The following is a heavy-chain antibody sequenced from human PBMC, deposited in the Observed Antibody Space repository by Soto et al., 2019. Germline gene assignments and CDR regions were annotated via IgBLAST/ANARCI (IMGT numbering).Heavy chain of an antibody. J-gene: IGHJ4*02. CDR3: AKDQDTGSAFDN. V-gene: IGHV3-30*18. CDR2: ISHDEINK. CDR1: GFIFSHYG. Sequence: QVQLVDSGGGVVQPGRSLRLSCSASGFIFSHYGMHWVRQAPGRGLEWVAVISHDEINKFYADSVKGRFTISRDNSKNRLYLQMNSLRTEDTAVYYCAKDQDTGSAFDNSGQGTLVTVS. D-gene: IGHD5-18*01.